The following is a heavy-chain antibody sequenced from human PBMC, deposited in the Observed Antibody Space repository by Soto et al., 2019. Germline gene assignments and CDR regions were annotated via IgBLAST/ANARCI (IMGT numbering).Heavy chain of an antibody. CDR3: ARVHAGSTWGHSFEY. V-gene: IGHV1-46*03. Sequence: QVQLVQSGAEVKKPGASVKVSCKASGYTFTIYYIHWVRQAPGQGLEWMGIINPSGGTARYAQKFQGRVTMTRDTSTSTVYLELSSLRSEDTAVYYCARVHAGSTWGHSFEYWGQGSLVTVSS. CDR2: INPSGGTA. J-gene: IGHJ4*02. D-gene: IGHD6-13*01. CDR1: GYTFTIYY.